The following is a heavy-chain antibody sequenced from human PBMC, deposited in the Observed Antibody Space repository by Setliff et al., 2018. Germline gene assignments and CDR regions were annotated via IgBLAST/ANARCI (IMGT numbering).Heavy chain of an antibody. J-gene: IGHJ5*02. V-gene: IGHV4-38-2*01. CDR1: GFPISSGYY. D-gene: IGHD3-22*01. CDR3: ARAHTWSLPNDNSGYPGWFDP. CDR2: IHHSGKA. Sequence: KTSETLSLTCAVSGFPISSGYYWGWIRQPPGKGLEWIVNIHHSGKAYYNPSLKSRVTMSVDTSKNHVSLKLSSVTAADTAVYYCARAHTWSLPNDNSGYPGWFDPWGQGTLVTVSS.